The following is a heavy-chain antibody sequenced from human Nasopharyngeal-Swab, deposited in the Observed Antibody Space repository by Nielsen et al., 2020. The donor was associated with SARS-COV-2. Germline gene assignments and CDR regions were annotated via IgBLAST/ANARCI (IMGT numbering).Heavy chain of an antibody. J-gene: IGHJ6*02. V-gene: IGHV1-69*01. Sequence: WVRQAPGQGLAWMGGIIPIFGTTDYAQKFQGTVTITADESTSTVYMELNSLRFEDTAVYYCAKGVRYFDFLPPNTYYYYGLDLWGQGTTVTVSS. CDR2: IIPIFGTT. CDR3: AKGVRYFDFLPPNTYYYYGLDL. D-gene: IGHD3-9*01.